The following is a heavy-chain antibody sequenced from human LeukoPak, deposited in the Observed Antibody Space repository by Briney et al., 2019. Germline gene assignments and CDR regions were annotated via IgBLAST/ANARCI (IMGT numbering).Heavy chain of an antibody. Sequence: SETLSLTCTVSGGSITSYYWSWIRQPAGKGLECIGHIYTSGSTSYNPSLKSRVTMSVDTSKNQFSLRLSSVTAADTAVYYCARDSPDYYDSSGYYFGGHFDYWGQGTPVTVSS. V-gene: IGHV4-4*07. CDR3: ARDSPDYYDSSGYYFGGHFDY. D-gene: IGHD3-22*01. CDR1: GGSITSYY. J-gene: IGHJ4*02. CDR2: IYTSGST.